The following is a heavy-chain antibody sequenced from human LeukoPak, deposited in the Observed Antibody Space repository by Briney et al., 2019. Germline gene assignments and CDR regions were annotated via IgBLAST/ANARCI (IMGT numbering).Heavy chain of an antibody. J-gene: IGHJ6*03. CDR3: AGTYCSSTSCYDYYYYYYYMDV. Sequence: KTSETLSLTCTVSGGSISSYYWSWIRQPPGKGLEWIGYIYYSGSTNYNPSLKSRVTISVDTSKNQFSLKLSSVTAADTALYYCAGTYCSSTSCYDYYYYYYYMDVWGKGTTVTVSS. CDR2: IYYSGST. CDR1: GGSISSYY. V-gene: IGHV4-59*01. D-gene: IGHD2-2*01.